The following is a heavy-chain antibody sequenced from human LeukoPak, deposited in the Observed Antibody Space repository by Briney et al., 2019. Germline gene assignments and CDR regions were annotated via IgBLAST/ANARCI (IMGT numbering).Heavy chain of an antibody. Sequence: ASVKVSCKASGYTFTSYDINWVRQATGQGLEWMGWMNPNSGNTGYAQKFQGRVTMTRNTSISTAYMELSSLRSEDTAVYYCARDLTVYCSSTSCYTRRGSWFDPWGQGTLVTVSS. CDR3: ARDLTVYCSSTSCYTRRGSWFDP. CDR1: GYTFTSYD. V-gene: IGHV1-8*01. CDR2: MNPNSGNT. D-gene: IGHD2-2*02. J-gene: IGHJ5*02.